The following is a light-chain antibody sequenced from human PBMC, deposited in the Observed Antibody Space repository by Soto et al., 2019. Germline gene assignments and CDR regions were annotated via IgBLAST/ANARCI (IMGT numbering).Light chain of an antibody. CDR2: DAS. J-gene: IGKJ4*01. CDR3: QQRSNWPLT. V-gene: IGKV3-11*01. Sequence: PWERATLSCMASQSVTYYLAWYQQKPGQAPRLLIYDASNRATGIPARFRGSGSGTDFTLTISSLEPEDFAVYYCQQRSNWPLTFGGGTKVDIK. CDR1: QSVTYY.